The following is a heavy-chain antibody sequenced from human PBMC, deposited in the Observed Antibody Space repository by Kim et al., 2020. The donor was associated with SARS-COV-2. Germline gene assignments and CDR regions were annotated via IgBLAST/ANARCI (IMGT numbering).Heavy chain of an antibody. D-gene: IGHD2-15*01. Sequence: SETLSLTCTVSGGSISSSSYYWGWIRQPPGKGLEWIGSIYYSGSTYYNPSLKSRVTISVDTSKNQFSLKLSSVTAADTAVYYCARHWYDVIGYCSGGSCYPPFDYWGQGTLVTVSS. CDR3: ARHWYDVIGYCSGGSCYPPFDY. CDR1: GGSISSSSYY. V-gene: IGHV4-39*01. J-gene: IGHJ4*02. CDR2: IYYSGST.